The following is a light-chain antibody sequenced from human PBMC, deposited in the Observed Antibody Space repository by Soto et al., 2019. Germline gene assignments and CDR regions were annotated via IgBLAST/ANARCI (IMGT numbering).Light chain of an antibody. CDR3: QKYNSAPLT. J-gene: IGKJ3*01. CDR2: SAS. Sequence: DIQLTQSPPSLSASVGDRVTITCRASQAISINVAWYQQKPGKIPKLLIFSASTVQSGVPSSFSGSGSGTDFTLTISNLQPEDVATYYCQKYNSAPLTFGPGTKVDLK. CDR1: QAISIN. V-gene: IGKV1-27*01.